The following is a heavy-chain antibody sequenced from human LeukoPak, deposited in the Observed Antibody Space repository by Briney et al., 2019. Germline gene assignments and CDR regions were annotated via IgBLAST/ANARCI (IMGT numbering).Heavy chain of an antibody. D-gene: IGHD4-17*01. V-gene: IGHV3-30*18. J-gene: IGHJ4*02. CDR2: ISYDGSNK. CDR3: AKIFTVTTFDY. CDR1: GFTFSSYG. Sequence: GGALRLSCAASGFTFSSYGMHWVRQAPGKGLERVAVISYDGSNKYYADSVKGRFTISRDNSKNTLYLQMNSLRAEDTAVYYCAKIFTVTTFDYWGQGTLVTVSS.